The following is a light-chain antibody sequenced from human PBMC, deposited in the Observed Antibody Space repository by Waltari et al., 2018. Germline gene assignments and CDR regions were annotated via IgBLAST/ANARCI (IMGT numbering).Light chain of an antibody. J-gene: IGKJ1*01. V-gene: IGKV3-20*01. CDR2: AAC. Sequence: RAIQCCSMCLALCEQKPGQAPSVLNYAACSRATGIPDRFSGSGSGTDFSLTISRLEPEDFAVYYCQNHERLPAMFGQGTKVEIK. CDR3: QNHERLPAM. CDR1: QCCSMCL.